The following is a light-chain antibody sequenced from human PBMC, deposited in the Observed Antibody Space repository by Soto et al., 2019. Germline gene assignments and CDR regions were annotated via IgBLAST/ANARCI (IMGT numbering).Light chain of an antibody. CDR1: QSVLYSSDNKNY. CDR2: WAS. V-gene: IGKV4-1*01. J-gene: IGKJ2*01. Sequence: DIVMTQSPDSLAVSLGERATINCKSSQSVLYSSDNKNYLAWYQQKPGQPPKLLIYWASTRDSGVPDRFSGSGSGTDFTLTISSLQAEDVEVYYCHQYYSTAYTCGLGSKLEIK. CDR3: HQYYSTAYT.